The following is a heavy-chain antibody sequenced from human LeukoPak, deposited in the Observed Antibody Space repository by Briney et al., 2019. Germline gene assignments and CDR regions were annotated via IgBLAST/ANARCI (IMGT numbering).Heavy chain of an antibody. CDR3: AKDNGVYSSSWYYFDY. Sequence: HPGGSLRLSCAASGFTFDDYAMHWVRQAPGKGLEWVSGISWNSGSIGYADSVKGRFTISRDNAKNSLYLQMNSLRAEDTALYYCAKDNGVYSSSWYYFDYWGQGTLVTVSS. J-gene: IGHJ4*02. D-gene: IGHD6-13*01. V-gene: IGHV3-9*01. CDR2: ISWNSGSI. CDR1: GFTFDDYA.